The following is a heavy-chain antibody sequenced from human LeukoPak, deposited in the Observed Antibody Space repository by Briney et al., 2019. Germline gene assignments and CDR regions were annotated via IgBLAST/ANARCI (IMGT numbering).Heavy chain of an antibody. CDR1: GFTFSSYA. Sequence: PGGPLRLSCSASGFTFSSYAMHWVRQAPGKGLEYVSAISSNGGSTFYADSVKGRFTISRDNSKNTLYLQMHSLRAEDTAVYYCVKDYSTIAAAANPLFDYWGQGALVTVSS. D-gene: IGHD6-13*01. V-gene: IGHV3-64*04. J-gene: IGHJ4*02. CDR2: ISSNGGST. CDR3: VKDYSTIAAAANPLFDY.